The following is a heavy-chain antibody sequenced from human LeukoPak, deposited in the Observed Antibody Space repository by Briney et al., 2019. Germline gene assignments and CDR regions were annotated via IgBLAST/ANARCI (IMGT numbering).Heavy chain of an antibody. D-gene: IGHD2-15*01. CDR1: GFTFSSYA. J-gene: IGHJ4*02. CDR2: ISGSGGST. CDR3: AKAMVRIVVAVATTPAY. Sequence: GGSLRLSCAASGFTFSSYAMSWVRQAPGKGLEWVSAISGSGGSTYYADSVKGRFTVSRDNSKNTLYLQMNSLRAEDTAVYYCAKAMVRIVVAVATTPAYWGQGTLVTVSS. V-gene: IGHV3-23*01.